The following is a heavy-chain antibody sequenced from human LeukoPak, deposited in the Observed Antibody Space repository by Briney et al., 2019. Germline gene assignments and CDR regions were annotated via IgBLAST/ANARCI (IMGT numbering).Heavy chain of an antibody. V-gene: IGHV3-30*18. CDR1: GFTFSSYG. CDR3: AKEVGDLYYYYYGMDV. D-gene: IGHD4-17*01. Sequence: PGGSLRLSCAASGFTFSSYGMHWVRQAPGKGLEWVAVISYDGRNKYYADSVKGRFTISRDNSKNTLYLQMNSLRAEDTAVYYCAKEVGDLYYYYYGMDVWGQGTTVTVSS. CDR2: ISYDGRNK. J-gene: IGHJ6*02.